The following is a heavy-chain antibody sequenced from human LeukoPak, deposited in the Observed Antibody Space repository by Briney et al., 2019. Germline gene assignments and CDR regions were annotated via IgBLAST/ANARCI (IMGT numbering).Heavy chain of an antibody. J-gene: IGHJ4*02. CDR2: ISYDGSEK. Sequence: GRSLRLSCAASGFTFSSYGMHWVRQAPGKGLEWVAIISYDGSEKYYVDSVKGRFTISRDNAENSLYLQMSSLRAEDTAVYYCARARNIYSSDWYRPFDYWGQGTLVTVSS. CDR3: ARARNIYSSDWYRPFDY. CDR1: GFTFSSYG. D-gene: IGHD6-19*01. V-gene: IGHV3-30*03.